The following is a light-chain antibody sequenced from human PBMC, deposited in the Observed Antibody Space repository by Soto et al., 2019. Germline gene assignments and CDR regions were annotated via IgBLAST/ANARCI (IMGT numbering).Light chain of an antibody. Sequence: EIVLTQSPGTLSLSPGERATLSCRASQSVSRSYLAWYQQKPGQAPRLLIYGASNRATGIPDRFSGSGSGTDFTLTINRLEPEDFAVYYCHLYGNSLRTFGQGTKVEI. J-gene: IGKJ1*01. CDR1: QSVSRSY. CDR2: GAS. V-gene: IGKV3-20*01. CDR3: HLYGNSLRT.